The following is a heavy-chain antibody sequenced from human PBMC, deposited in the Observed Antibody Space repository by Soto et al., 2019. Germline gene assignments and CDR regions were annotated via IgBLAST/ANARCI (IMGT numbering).Heavy chain of an antibody. D-gene: IGHD4-17*01. V-gene: IGHV3-30*18. Sequence: QVQLVESGGGVVQPGRSLRLSCAASGFTFSSYGMHWVRQAPGTGLEWVAVISYDGSNKYYADSVKGRFTISRDNSKNTLYLQMTGLRAEDTAVYSCAKQKEAHDYGDYMQVATHDAFDIGGHGTMVTVSA. CDR1: GFTFSSYG. CDR3: AKQKEAHDYGDYMQVATHDAFDI. J-gene: IGHJ3*02. CDR2: ISYDGSNK.